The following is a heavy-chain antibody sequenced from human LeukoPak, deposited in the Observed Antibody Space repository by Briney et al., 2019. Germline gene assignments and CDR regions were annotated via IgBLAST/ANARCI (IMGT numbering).Heavy chain of an antibody. V-gene: IGHV1-2*02. Sequence: ASVKVSCKASGYNFTDYYIHWARQAPGQGLEWMGWINPKSGGTNYAQKFRGRVTMTRDTSISTAYMELSGLRSDDTAVYYCARDTTRDNWFDPWGQGTLVTVSS. D-gene: IGHD1-26*01. CDR3: ARDTTRDNWFDP. CDR1: GYNFTDYY. J-gene: IGHJ5*02. CDR2: INPKSGGT.